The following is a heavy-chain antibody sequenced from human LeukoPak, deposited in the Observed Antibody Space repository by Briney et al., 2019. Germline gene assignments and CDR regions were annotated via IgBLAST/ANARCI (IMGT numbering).Heavy chain of an antibody. CDR1: GGSFSGYY. D-gene: IGHD1-1*01. Sequence: SETLSLTCAVYGGSFSGYYWSWIRQPPGKGLEWIGEINHSGSTNCNPSLKSRVTISVDTSKNQFSLKLSSVTAADTAVYYCARTIWTTYYFDYWGQGTLVTVSS. V-gene: IGHV4-34*01. CDR2: INHSGST. J-gene: IGHJ4*02. CDR3: ARTIWTTYYFDY.